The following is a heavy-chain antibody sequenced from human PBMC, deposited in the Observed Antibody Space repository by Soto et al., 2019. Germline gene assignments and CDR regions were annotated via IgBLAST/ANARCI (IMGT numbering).Heavy chain of an antibody. Sequence: SETLSLTCTVSGGSISNYYWSWIRQPPGKGLEWIGYIYHTGSTNYNPSLQSRVTISVDTSKNQFSLKLSSVTAADTAVYYCARPLFTVTTDAFNIWGQGTMVTVSS. J-gene: IGHJ3*02. D-gene: IGHD4-17*01. V-gene: IGHV4-59*08. CDR1: GGSISNYY. CDR3: ARPLFTVTTDAFNI. CDR2: IYHTGST.